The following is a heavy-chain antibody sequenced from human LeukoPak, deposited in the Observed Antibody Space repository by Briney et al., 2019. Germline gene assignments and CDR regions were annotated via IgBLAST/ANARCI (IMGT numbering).Heavy chain of an antibody. V-gene: IGHV3-23*01. Sequence: GGSLRLSCAASGFTFYSYAMTWVRQAPGKGLEWVSTISGSADITYYADSVKGRFTISRDNSKNTVHLQMATLRADDTAVYYCAKDRVYGGNAGWFDPWGQGTLVTVSS. CDR1: GFTFYSYA. CDR2: ISGSADIT. CDR3: AKDRVYGGNAGWFDP. D-gene: IGHD4-23*01. J-gene: IGHJ5*02.